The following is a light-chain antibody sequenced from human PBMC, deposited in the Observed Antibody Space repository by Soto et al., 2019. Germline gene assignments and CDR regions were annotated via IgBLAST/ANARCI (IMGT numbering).Light chain of an antibody. V-gene: IGKV3-15*01. Sequence: EIVITQSPATLSVSPGGRATLSRRDSQSVSSNLAWYQQKPGQAPRLLIYGASTRATGIPARFSGSGSGTEFTLTISSLQSEDFAVYYCQQYNNWPPNTFGQGTRLEIK. CDR3: QQYNNWPPNT. J-gene: IGKJ5*01. CDR2: GAS. CDR1: QSVSSN.